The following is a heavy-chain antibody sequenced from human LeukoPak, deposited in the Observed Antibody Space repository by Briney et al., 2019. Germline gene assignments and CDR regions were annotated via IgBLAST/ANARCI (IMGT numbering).Heavy chain of an antibody. D-gene: IGHD2-15*01. Sequence: SETLSLTCAVYGGSFSGYYWSWIRQPPGKGLEWIGEINHSGGTNYNPSLKSRVTISVDTSKNQFSLKLSSVTAADTAVYYCARGYITRPLGYCSGGSCYPSPSYFDYWGQGTLVTVSS. J-gene: IGHJ4*02. CDR2: INHSGGT. CDR3: ARGYITRPLGYCSGGSCYPSPSYFDY. CDR1: GGSFSGYY. V-gene: IGHV4-34*01.